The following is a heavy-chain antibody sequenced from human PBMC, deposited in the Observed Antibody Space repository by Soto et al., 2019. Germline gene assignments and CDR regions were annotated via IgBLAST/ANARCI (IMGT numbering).Heavy chain of an antibody. J-gene: IGHJ3*02. V-gene: IGHV3-7*01. Sequence: QVAESGGDLVHPGESLRLSCVASGFTFKNYWMTWVRQSPGKGLEWVANIREDGSVRNYGDSVKGRFTISRDNAKNSVYLQMDWLRAEDTAVYYCARDSGGGADDVWFDALDMWGQGTMVTVSS. CDR2: IREDGSVR. D-gene: IGHD1-26*01. CDR3: ARDSGGGADDVWFDALDM. CDR1: GFTFKNYW.